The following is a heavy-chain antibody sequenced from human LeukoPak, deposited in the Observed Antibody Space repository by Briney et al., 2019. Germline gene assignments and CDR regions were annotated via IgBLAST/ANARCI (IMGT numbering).Heavy chain of an antibody. CDR3: ARALLAYCGGDCYNGFDP. V-gene: IGHV3-48*01. Sequence: PGGSLRLPCTASGFTLSTYSMNWVRQAPGKGLEWVAFITSSSSTIYYADSVKGRFTISRDNAKNSLYLQMNSLRAEDTAVYYCARALLAYCGGDCYNGFDPWGQGTLVTVSS. CDR2: ITSSSSTI. D-gene: IGHD2-21*02. CDR1: GFTLSTYS. J-gene: IGHJ5*02.